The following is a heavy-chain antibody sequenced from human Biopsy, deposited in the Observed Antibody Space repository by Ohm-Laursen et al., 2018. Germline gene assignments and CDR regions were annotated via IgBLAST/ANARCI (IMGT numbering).Heavy chain of an antibody. Sequence: TQTLTLTCTFSGFSFSTSGMCVSWIRQPPGKALECLAVVFWGDDKRYSPSLKNRVTITKDTSENQVVLTVTNMDPVDKATYYCARVLYYDSSGYFLDHWGQGTLVTVSS. CDR1: GFSFSTSGMC. J-gene: IGHJ4*02. CDR2: VFWGDDK. D-gene: IGHD3-22*01. V-gene: IGHV2-5*08. CDR3: ARVLYYDSSGYFLDH.